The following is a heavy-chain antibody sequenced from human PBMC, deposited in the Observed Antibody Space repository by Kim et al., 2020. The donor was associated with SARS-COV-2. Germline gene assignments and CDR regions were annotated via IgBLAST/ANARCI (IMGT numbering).Heavy chain of an antibody. CDR3: ARAETIFGVVIGCLDY. V-gene: IGHV4-31*03. J-gene: IGHJ4*02. Sequence: SETLSLTCTVSGGSISSGGYYWSWIRQHPGKGLEWIGYIYYSGSTYYNPSLKSRVTISVDTSKNQFSLKLSSVTDADTAVYYCARAETIFGVVIGCLDYWGQGTLVTVSS. CDR1: GGSISSGGYY. CDR2: IYYSGST. D-gene: IGHD3-3*01.